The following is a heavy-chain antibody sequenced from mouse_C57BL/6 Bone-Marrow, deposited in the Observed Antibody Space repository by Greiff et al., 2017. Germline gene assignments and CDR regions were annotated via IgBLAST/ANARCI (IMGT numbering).Heavy chain of an antibody. CDR3: ARPLHYYGSSPDWFAY. D-gene: IGHD1-1*01. CDR2: IDPSDSYT. J-gene: IGHJ3*01. Sequence: QVQLQQPGAELVKPGASVKLSCKASGYTFTSYWMQWVKQRPGQGLEWIGEIDPSDSYTNYNQKFKGKATLTVDTSSSTAYMQLSSLTSEDSAVYYCARPLHYYGSSPDWFAYWGQGTLVTVSA. V-gene: IGHV1-50*01. CDR1: GYTFTSYW.